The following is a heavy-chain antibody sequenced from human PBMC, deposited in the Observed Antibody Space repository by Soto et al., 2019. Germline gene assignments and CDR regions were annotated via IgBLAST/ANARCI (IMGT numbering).Heavy chain of an antibody. D-gene: IGHD3-3*01. Sequence: GGSLRLSCAASGFTFSSYCMHWVRQAPGKGLEWVAVISYDGSNKYYADSAKGRFTISRDNSENTLYLQMNSLRAEDTAVYYCAKDLYYDFWSGYCSDYWGQGTLVTVSS. V-gene: IGHV3-30*18. J-gene: IGHJ4*02. CDR2: ISYDGSNK. CDR3: AKDLYYDFWSGYCSDY. CDR1: GFTFSSYC.